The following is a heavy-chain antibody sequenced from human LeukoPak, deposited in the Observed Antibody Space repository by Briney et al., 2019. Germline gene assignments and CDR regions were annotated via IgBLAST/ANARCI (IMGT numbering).Heavy chain of an antibody. CDR1: GFTFSSYA. V-gene: IGHV3-48*04. D-gene: IGHD3-22*01. CDR3: ARDLSANYFDISGYYRIDYYDY. J-gene: IGHJ4*02. CDR2: MSYNGTTI. Sequence: GGSLRLSCAASGFTFSSYAMSWVRQAPGKGLEWLSYMSYNGTTISYADSVKGRFTISRDNAKNSLYLQMNSLRAEDTAVYYCARDLSANYFDISGYYRIDYYDYWGQGTLVTVSS.